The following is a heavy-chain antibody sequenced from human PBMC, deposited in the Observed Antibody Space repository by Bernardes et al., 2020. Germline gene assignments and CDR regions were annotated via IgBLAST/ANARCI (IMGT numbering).Heavy chain of an antibody. D-gene: IGHD2-21*01. CDR2: IYSGGST. Sequence: GWSLRLSCAASGFTVSSNYMSWVRQAPGKGLEWVSVIYSGGSTYYADSVKGRFTISRDNSKNTLYLQMNSLRAEDTAVYYCASDCGGDCYPGAYWGQGTLVTVSS. CDR3: ASDCGGDCYPGAY. V-gene: IGHV3-53*01. J-gene: IGHJ4*02. CDR1: GFTVSSNY.